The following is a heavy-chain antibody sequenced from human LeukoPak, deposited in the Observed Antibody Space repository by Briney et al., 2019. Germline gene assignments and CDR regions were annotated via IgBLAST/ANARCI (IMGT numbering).Heavy chain of an antibody. CDR2: INPSGGST. D-gene: IGHD3-10*01. V-gene: IGHV1-46*01. Sequence: ASVKVSCKASGYTFTSYYMHWVRQAPGQGLEWMGIINPSGGSTSYAQKFQGRVTMTRDMSTSTVYMELSSLRSEDTAVYYCARGLAGSGSYYNFDYWGQGTLVTVSS. CDR3: ARGLAGSGSYYNFDY. J-gene: IGHJ4*02. CDR1: GYTFTSYY.